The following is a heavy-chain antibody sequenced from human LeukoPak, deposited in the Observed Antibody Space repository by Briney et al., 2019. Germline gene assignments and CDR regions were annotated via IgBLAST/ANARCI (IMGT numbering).Heavy chain of an antibody. CDR3: AKGKVVVITANWFDP. CDR2: ISWNSGSI. D-gene: IGHD3-22*01. V-gene: IGHV3-9*01. CDR1: GFTFDDYA. J-gene: IGHJ5*02. Sequence: PGRSLRLSCAASGFTFDDYAMHWVRQAPGKGLEWVSSISWNSGSIGYADTVKGRFTISRDNAKNSLYLQMNSLRAEDTALYYCAKGKVVVITANWFDPWGQGTLVTVSS.